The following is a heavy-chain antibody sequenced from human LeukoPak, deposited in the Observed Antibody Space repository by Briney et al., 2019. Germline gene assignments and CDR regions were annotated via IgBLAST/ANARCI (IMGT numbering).Heavy chain of an antibody. J-gene: IGHJ5*02. Sequence: SETLSLTCAVSGYSISSGYYWGWIRQPPGKGLEWIGGIYHSGSTYYNPSLKSRVTISVDTSKNQFSLKLSSVTAADTAVYYCARGAGYSSGWYLNWFDPWGQGTLVTVSS. CDR3: ARGAGYSSGWYLNWFDP. D-gene: IGHD6-19*01. CDR1: GYSISSGYY. CDR2: IYHSGST. V-gene: IGHV4-38-2*01.